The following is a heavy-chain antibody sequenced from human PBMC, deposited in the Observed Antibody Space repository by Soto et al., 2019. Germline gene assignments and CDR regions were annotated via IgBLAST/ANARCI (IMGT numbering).Heavy chain of an antibody. V-gene: IGHV3-48*02. D-gene: IGHD6-6*01. CDR2: TSSGSATI. CDR3: ARDSASYSSSSGSYWYFDL. Sequence: EVQLVESGGGLVQPGGSLRLSCAASGFTFSSYSMNWVHQAPGKGLEWVSYTSSGSATIYYADSVKGRFTISRDNAKNSLYLQMNSLRDEDTAVYYCARDSASYSSSSGSYWYFDLWGRGTLVTVSS. CDR1: GFTFSSYS. J-gene: IGHJ2*01.